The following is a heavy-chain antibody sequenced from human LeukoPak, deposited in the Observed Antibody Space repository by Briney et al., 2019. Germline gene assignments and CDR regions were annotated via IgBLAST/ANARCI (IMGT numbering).Heavy chain of an antibody. Sequence: GGSLRLSCAASGFTFSSYAMHWVRQAPGKGLEWVAVISYDGSNKYYADSVKGRFTISRDNPKNTLYLQMNSLRAEDTAVYYCARRRYCSGGSCYSVAVDYWGQGTLVTVSS. J-gene: IGHJ4*02. V-gene: IGHV3-30-3*01. CDR3: ARRRYCSGGSCYSVAVDY. D-gene: IGHD2-15*01. CDR2: ISYDGSNK. CDR1: GFTFSSYA.